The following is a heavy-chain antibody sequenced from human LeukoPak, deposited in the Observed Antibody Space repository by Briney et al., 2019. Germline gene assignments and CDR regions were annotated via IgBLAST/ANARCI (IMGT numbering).Heavy chain of an antibody. CDR1: GGSFSGYY. Sequence: SETLSLTCAVYGGSFSGYYWSWIRQPPGKGLEWIGEINHSGSTNYNPSLKSRVTISVDTSKNQFSLKLSSVTAADTAVYYCATLARAPAAATDVWGQGTTVTVSS. V-gene: IGHV4-34*01. CDR2: INHSGST. J-gene: IGHJ6*02. CDR3: ATLARAPAAATDV. D-gene: IGHD2-2*01.